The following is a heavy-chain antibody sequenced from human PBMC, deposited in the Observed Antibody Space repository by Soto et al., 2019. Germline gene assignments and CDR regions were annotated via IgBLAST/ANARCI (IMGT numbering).Heavy chain of an antibody. CDR3: ARLVVGGYCSSTSCYTNWFDP. D-gene: IGHD2-2*03. V-gene: IGHV1-3*05. CDR2: INAGNGNT. CDR1: GYTFTSYA. Sequence: QVQLVQSGAEEKKPGASVKVSCKASGYTFTSYAMHWVRQAPGQRLEWMGWINAGNGNTKYSQKFQGRVTITRDTSAGTAYMELSSLRSEDTAVYYCARLVVGGYCSSTSCYTNWFDPWGQGTLVTVSS. J-gene: IGHJ5*02.